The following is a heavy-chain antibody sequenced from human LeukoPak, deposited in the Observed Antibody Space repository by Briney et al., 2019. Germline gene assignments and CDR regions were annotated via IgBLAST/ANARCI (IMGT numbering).Heavy chain of an antibody. V-gene: IGHV3-23*01. D-gene: IGHD5-12*01. CDR1: RYTASSNY. CDR2: ISSRGGST. CDR3: ARHYSGYDNYYYYMDV. J-gene: IGHJ6*03. Sequence: PGGSLRLSCAASRYTASSNYMSWSPHAPGKGLEWFSTISSRGGSTYYAASVKGRFTISRDNSKNTLYLKMNSLTAEDTAVYYCARHYSGYDNYYYYMDVWGKGTTVTVSS.